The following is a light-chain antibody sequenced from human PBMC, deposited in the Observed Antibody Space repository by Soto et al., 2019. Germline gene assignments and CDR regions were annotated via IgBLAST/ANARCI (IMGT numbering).Light chain of an antibody. CDR1: QSVSSDC. CDR3: QQCGSSRRT. Sequence: PSQSVSSDCLAWYRQRPGQAPRLLIYGASTRATGTPDRISGSGSGTDFTLTISRLEPEDFAVYYCQQCGSSRRTFGQGTKVDIK. J-gene: IGKJ1*01. CDR2: GAS. V-gene: IGKV3-20*01.